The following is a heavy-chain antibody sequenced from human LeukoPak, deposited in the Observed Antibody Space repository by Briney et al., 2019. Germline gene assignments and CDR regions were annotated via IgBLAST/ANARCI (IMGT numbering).Heavy chain of an antibody. CDR2: IYTSGNT. V-gene: IGHV4-4*09. D-gene: IGHD2-2*01. CDR1: GGPISSYY. Sequence: SQTLSLTCTVSGGPISSYYWSWIRQPPGKGLGWIGYIYTSGNTHYNPSLKTRVTISVDTSKNQFSLKLSSVTAADMAVYFCARHAKGGYCSGNSCYGSPPGFDPWGQGTLVTVSS. CDR3: ARHAKGGYCSGNSCYGSPPGFDP. J-gene: IGHJ5*02.